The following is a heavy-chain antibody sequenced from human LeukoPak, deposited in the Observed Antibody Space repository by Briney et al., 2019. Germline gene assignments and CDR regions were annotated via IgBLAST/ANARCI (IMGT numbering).Heavy chain of an antibody. CDR3: ARDGYDISGIPFDP. V-gene: IGHV4-39*07. CDR1: GGSISSSSYY. J-gene: IGHJ5*02. CDR2: IYYSGST. D-gene: IGHD3-9*01. Sequence: SETLSLTCTVSGGSISSSSYYWGWIRQPPGKGLEWIGSIYYSGSTYYNPSLKSRVTISVDKSKNQFSLKLSSVTAADTAVYYCARDGYDISGIPFDPWGQGTLVTVSS.